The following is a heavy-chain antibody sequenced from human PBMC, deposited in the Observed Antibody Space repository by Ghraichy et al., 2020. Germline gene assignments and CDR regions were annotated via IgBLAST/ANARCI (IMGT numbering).Heavy chain of an antibody. Sequence: GESLNISCINSGFTFSHYAMSWVRLAPGKGPEWVSGISDSGHSTYYADSVKRRFTISRDNSKNTVFLQMYGMGVEDTAAYYWVKGTLPYCNGGICYHFDHWGQGSLVTVSS. CDR1: GFTFSHYA. J-gene: IGHJ4*02. D-gene: IGHD2-15*01. CDR2: ISDSGHST. CDR3: VKGTLPYCNGGICYHFDH. V-gene: IGHV3-23*01.